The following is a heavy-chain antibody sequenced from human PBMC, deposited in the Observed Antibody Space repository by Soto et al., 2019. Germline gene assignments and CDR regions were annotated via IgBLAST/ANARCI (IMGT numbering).Heavy chain of an antibody. D-gene: IGHD6-13*01. CDR2: ISAGNGQT. J-gene: IGHJ6*02. V-gene: IGHV1-3*01. Sequence: QVQLVQSGAEVKKPGASVKLSCKASGYSFTNHGIHWVRQAPGQRPAWMGWISAGNGQTKYSQRFKGRVTITRDTSANTAHMDLSGLTSEDTGVYYCARGSSSWESYYFYGLDVWGQGTTVTVSS. CDR1: GYSFTNHG. CDR3: ARGSSSWESYYFYGLDV.